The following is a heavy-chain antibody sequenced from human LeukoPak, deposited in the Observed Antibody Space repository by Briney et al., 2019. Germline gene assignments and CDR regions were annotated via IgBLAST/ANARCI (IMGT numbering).Heavy chain of an antibody. Sequence: ASVKVSCKPSGYTFSNYDVIWVRQAPGQGLEWMGWMNPNSGNTGYVQRFQGRVTMTGDTSISTAYMELSSLMSDDTAVYYCARAVRNQLLSDYWGQGTLVTVSS. D-gene: IGHD2-2*01. J-gene: IGHJ4*02. CDR1: GYTFSNYD. CDR3: ARAVRNQLLSDY. CDR2: MNPNSGNT. V-gene: IGHV1-8*01.